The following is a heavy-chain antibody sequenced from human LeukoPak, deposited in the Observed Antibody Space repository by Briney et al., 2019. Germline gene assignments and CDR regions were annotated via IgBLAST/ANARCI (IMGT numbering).Heavy chain of an antibody. CDR3: ARDGFLDKNFDY. CDR2: IYTSGSP. CDR1: GGSISSYY. Sequence: SETLSLTCTVSGGSISSYYWSWIRQPSGKGLEGIGRIYTSGSPNYNPSLKSRVTMSVDTSKNQFSLKLSSVTAADTAVYYCARDGFLDKNFDYWGQGTLVTVSS. J-gene: IGHJ4*02. D-gene: IGHD3-3*01. V-gene: IGHV4-4*07.